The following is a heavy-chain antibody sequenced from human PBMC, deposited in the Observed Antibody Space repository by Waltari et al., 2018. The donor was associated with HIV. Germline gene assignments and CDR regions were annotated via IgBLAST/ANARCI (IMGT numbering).Heavy chain of an antibody. CDR3: AREVTSSKVMNY. CDR2: ISGDGKNK. CDR1: GFTISLYN. Sequence: EVRLVESGGGPVQPGGSLRLSCAASGFTISLYNMNWVSQTPGKGLEWFSYISGDGKNKYYADSVKGRFIISKDNGQNFLHLQMDRLSVDDSAKYCCAREVTSSKVMNYWGQGTPVIVSS. V-gene: IGHV3-48*03. D-gene: IGHD2-21*02. J-gene: IGHJ4*02.